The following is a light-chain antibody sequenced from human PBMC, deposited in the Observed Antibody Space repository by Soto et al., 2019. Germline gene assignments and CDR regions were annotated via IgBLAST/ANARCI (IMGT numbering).Light chain of an antibody. CDR3: QQYAGSRT. CDR1: QTVSSF. CDR2: DSS. J-gene: IGKJ1*01. Sequence: VLTQSPATLSLSPGERATLSCRASQTVSSFLAWYQQKPGQAPRLLIHDSSDRATGIPARFSGSGSGTDFTLTISRLEPEDFAVYYCQQYAGSRTFGQGTKVDIK. V-gene: IGKV3-11*01.